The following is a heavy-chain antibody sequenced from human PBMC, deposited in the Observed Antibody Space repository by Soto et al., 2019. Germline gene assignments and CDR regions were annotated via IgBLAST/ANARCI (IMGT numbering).Heavy chain of an antibody. J-gene: IGHJ4*02. CDR3: AKDIRGSSSGNYRYFDY. CDR2: ISWNSGSI. V-gene: IGHV3-9*01. D-gene: IGHD6-6*01. Sequence: PGGSLRLSCAASGFTFDDYAMHWVRQAPGKGLEWVSGISWNSGSIGYADSVKGRFTISRDNAKNSLYLQMNSLRAEDTALYYCAKDIRGSSSGNYRYFDYWGQGILVTVSS. CDR1: GFTFDDYA.